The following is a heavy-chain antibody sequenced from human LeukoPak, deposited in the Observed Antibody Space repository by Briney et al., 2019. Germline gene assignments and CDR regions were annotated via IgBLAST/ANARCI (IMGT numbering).Heavy chain of an antibody. CDR2: ISSRSRYI. D-gene: IGHD2-21*01. CDR3: ARDRGYCGGDCYPEHNAFDI. CDR1: GFTFSSYS. Sequence: GGSLRLSCVASGFTFSSYSMNWVRQAPGKGLEWVSSISSRSRYIYYADSVKGRFTISRDNAKNSLYLQMNSLRAEDTAVYYCARDRGYCGGDCYPEHNAFDIWGQGTMVTVSS. J-gene: IGHJ3*02. V-gene: IGHV3-21*01.